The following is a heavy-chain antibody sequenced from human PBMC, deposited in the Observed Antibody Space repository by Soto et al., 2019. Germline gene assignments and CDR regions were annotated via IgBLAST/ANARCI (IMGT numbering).Heavy chain of an antibody. CDR3: ARFRGYYDSRGYLIHDAFDI. V-gene: IGHV1-69*01. J-gene: IGHJ3*02. CDR1: GGTFSSYA. CDR2: IIPIFGTA. Sequence: QVQLVQSGAEVKKPGSSVKVSCKPSGGTFSSYAISWVRQAPGQGLQWMGGIIPIFGTANYAQKFQGRVTITADESTTTAYMELSSLRSEDTAVYYCARFRGYYDSRGYLIHDAFDIWGQGTMVTVSS. D-gene: IGHD3-22*01.